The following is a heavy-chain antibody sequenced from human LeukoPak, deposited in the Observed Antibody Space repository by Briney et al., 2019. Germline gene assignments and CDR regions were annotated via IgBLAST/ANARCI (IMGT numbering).Heavy chain of an antibody. D-gene: IGHD4-23*01. J-gene: IGHJ4*02. CDR3: ARRAGVYSHPYDY. CDR1: GFTVSSNS. CDR2: IYSDNT. V-gene: IGHV3-53*01. Sequence: GGSLRLSCTVSGFTVSSNSMSWVRQAPGKGLEWVSFIYSDNTHYSDSVKGRFTISRDNSKNTLYLQMNSLRAEDTAVYYCARRAGVYSHPYDYWGQGTLVTVSS.